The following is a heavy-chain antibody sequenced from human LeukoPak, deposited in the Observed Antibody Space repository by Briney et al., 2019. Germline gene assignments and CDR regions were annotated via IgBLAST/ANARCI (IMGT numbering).Heavy chain of an antibody. D-gene: IGHD3-22*01. J-gene: IGHJ4*02. CDR1: GGSISSSNW. Sequence: PSGTLSLTCAVSGGSISSSNWWSWVRQPPGKGLEWIGEIYHSGSTNYNPSLKSRVTISVDTSKNQFSLKLSSVTAADTAVYYCARVRYDSSGYYYVEDYWGQGTLVTVSS. CDR2: IYHSGST. V-gene: IGHV4-4*02. CDR3: ARVRYDSSGYYYVEDY.